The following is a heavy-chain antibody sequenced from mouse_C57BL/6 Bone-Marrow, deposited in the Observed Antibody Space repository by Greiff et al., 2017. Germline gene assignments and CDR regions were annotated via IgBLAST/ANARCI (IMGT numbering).Heavy chain of an antibody. CDR2: INPSNGGT. J-gene: IGHJ4*01. CDR3: ARDRLITTVDYAMDD. V-gene: IGHV1-53*01. CDR1: GYTFTSYW. Sequence: VQLQQPGTELVKPGASVKLSCKASGYTFTSYWMHWVKQRPGQGLEWIGNINPSNGGTNYNEKFKSKATLTVDKSSSTAYMQLSSLTSEDSAVYYCARDRLITTVDYAMDDWGQGTSVTVSS. D-gene: IGHD1-1*01.